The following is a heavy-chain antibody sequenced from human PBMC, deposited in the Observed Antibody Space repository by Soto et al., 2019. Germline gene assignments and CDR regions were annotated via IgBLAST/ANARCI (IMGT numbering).Heavy chain of an antibody. CDR2: INAGNGNT. J-gene: IGHJ6*02. CDR3: ATDRDRPQLGGNYYYILDV. Sequence: ASVKVSCKASGYTFTSYAMHWVRQAPGQRLEWMGWINAGNGNTKYSQKFQGRVTVTADESTSTAYMELSGLRSDDTAVYYCATDRDRPQLGGNYYYILDVWGQGTTVTVSS. V-gene: IGHV1-3*01. D-gene: IGHD3-3*02. CDR1: GYTFTSYA.